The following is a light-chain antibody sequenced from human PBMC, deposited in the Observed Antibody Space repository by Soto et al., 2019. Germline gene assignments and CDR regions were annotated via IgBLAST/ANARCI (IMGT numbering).Light chain of an antibody. V-gene: IGLV2-14*03. Sequence: QSVLTQPASVSGSPGQSITISCTGTDSDIGVYNYVSWYQQYPGKAPKLMIYDVTNRPSGVSNRFSGSKSGNMASLTISGLQAEDEADYYCAAWDDSLSVPFGTGTKLTVL. CDR3: AAWDDSLSVP. CDR1: DSDIGVYNY. J-gene: IGLJ1*01. CDR2: DVT.